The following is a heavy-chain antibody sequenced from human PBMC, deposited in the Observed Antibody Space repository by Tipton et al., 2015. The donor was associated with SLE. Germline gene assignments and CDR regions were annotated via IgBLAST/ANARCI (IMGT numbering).Heavy chain of an antibody. D-gene: IGHD2-8*01. CDR2: IKQDGSEK. CDR1: GFTVSSNY. V-gene: IGHV3-7*01. Sequence: SLRLSCAASGFTVSSNYMSWVRQAPGKGLEWVANIKQDGSEKYYVDSVKGRFTISRDNAKNSLYLQMNSLRAEDTAVYYCARPVYIAFDIWGQGTMVTVSS. CDR3: ARPVYIAFDI. J-gene: IGHJ3*02.